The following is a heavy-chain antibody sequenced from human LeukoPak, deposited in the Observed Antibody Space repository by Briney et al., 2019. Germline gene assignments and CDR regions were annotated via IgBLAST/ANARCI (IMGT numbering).Heavy chain of an antibody. CDR2: INSDGSTT. CDR1: GFTFSSYW. J-gene: IGHJ4*02. Sequence: GGSLRLSCAASGFTFSSYWMHWVRQAPGKGLVWVSRINSDGSTTSYADSVMGRFTISRDNAKTTLYLQMNSLRAEDTAVYYCARVIYSGWEGELSDWGQGTLVTVSS. D-gene: IGHD6-19*01. V-gene: IGHV3-74*01. CDR3: ARVIYSGWEGELSD.